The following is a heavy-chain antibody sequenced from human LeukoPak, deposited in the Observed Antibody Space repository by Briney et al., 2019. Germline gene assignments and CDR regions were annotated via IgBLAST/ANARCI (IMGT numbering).Heavy chain of an antibody. D-gene: IGHD3-22*01. CDR2: IYHSGST. J-gene: IGHJ5*02. V-gene: IGHV4-30-2*01. Sequence: SETLSLTCAVSGGSISSGGYSWSWIRQPPGKGLEWIGYIYHSGSTYYNPSLKSRVTISVDRSKNQFSLKLSSVTAADTAVYSCASVFIPYNSGGFGGRWSAPGGQGTLVPVPS. CDR3: ASVFIPYNSGGFGGRWSAP. CDR1: GGSISSGGYS.